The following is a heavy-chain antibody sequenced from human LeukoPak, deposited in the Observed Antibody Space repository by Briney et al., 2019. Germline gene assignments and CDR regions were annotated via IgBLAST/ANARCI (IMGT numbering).Heavy chain of an antibody. D-gene: IGHD4-23*01. CDR3: ARDYYVGNPGYYFDY. Sequence: PGGSLRLSCAASGFTFSSYWMHWVRQAPGKGLVWVSRINNDESSINYADSVKGRFTISRDNAKTTLYLQMNSLRAEDTAVYYCARDYYVGNPGYYFDYWGQGTLVTVSS. J-gene: IGHJ4*02. CDR1: GFTFSSYW. CDR2: INNDESSI. V-gene: IGHV3-74*01.